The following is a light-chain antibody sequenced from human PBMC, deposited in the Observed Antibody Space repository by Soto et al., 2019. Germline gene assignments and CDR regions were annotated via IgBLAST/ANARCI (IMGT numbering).Light chain of an antibody. Sequence: DIQLTQSPSFLSASVGDRVTITCRASQGISSYLAWYQQKPGKAPKLLIYAASTLQSGVPSRFSGSGSGTEFTLTISSLQPEDLATDYCQQLNSYPLTFGPGTKVDIK. CDR1: QGISSY. CDR2: AAS. J-gene: IGKJ3*01. CDR3: QQLNSYPLT. V-gene: IGKV1-9*01.